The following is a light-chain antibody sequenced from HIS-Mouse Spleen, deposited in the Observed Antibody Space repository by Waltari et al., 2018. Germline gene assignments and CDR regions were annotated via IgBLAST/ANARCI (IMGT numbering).Light chain of an antibody. CDR2: DDS. Sequence: SYVLTQPPSVSVAPGKTARITCGGNNIGSKSGHWYQQKPGQDPVLVVYDDSDRPSGIPERFSGSNSGNTATLTISRVEAGDEADYYCQVWDSSSDHPYVFGTGTKVTVL. V-gene: IGLV3-21*03. CDR1: NIGSKS. J-gene: IGLJ1*01. CDR3: QVWDSSSDHPYV.